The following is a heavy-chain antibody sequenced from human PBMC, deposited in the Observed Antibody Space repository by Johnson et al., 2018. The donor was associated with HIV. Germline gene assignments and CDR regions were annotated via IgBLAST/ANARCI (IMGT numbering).Heavy chain of an antibody. D-gene: IGHD3-22*01. CDR3: ARQMIALEAFDI. Sequence: VQLVESGGGLVQPGGSLRLSCVASGFTFSSYAMSWVRQAPGKGLEWVSAISVNVGNTYYADSVKGRFTITRDSSRNTLYLQMNSLSAEDTAVYYCARQMIALEAFDIWGQGKMVTVSS. J-gene: IGHJ3*02. CDR2: ISVNVGNT. V-gene: IGHV3-23*04. CDR1: GFTFSSYA.